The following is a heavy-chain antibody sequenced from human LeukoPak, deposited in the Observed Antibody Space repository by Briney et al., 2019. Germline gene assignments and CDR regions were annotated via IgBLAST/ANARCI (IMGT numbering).Heavy chain of an antibody. V-gene: IGHV4-39*01. Sequence: SETLSLTCTVSGGSISSSSYYWGWIRQPPGKGLEWIGSIYYSGSTYYNPSLKSRVTISVDTSKNQFSLKLSSVTAADTAVYYCAESSGWSTPTNWGQGTLVTVSS. CDR3: AESSGWSTPTN. D-gene: IGHD6-19*01. J-gene: IGHJ4*02. CDR2: IYYSGST. CDR1: GGSISSSSYY.